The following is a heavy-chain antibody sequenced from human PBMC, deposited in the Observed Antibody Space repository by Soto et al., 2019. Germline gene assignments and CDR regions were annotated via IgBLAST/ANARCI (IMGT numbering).Heavy chain of an antibody. V-gene: IGHV3-23*01. CDR2: LSTSGGST. Sequence: EVQLLESGGGLVQPGGSLRLSCAASGFTFSSYAMSWVRQAPGKGMEWVSSLSTSGGSTYYADSVKGRFTISRDNSNNTLYLQMNSLRAEDTAVYYCTLSDRYYGMDVWGLGTTVTVSS. CDR3: TLSDRYYGMDV. J-gene: IGHJ6*02. CDR1: GFTFSSYA.